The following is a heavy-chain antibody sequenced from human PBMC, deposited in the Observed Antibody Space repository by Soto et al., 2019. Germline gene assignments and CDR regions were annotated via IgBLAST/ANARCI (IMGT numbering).Heavy chain of an antibody. D-gene: IGHD3-3*01. Sequence: SETLSLTCTVSGGSISSYYWSWIRQPPGKGLEWIGYIHYSGSTNYNPSLKSRVIISVDTSKNQFSLKLSSVTAADTAVYYCAREETIFGVAEYYMDVWGKGTTVTVSS. V-gene: IGHV4-59*01. CDR2: IHYSGST. J-gene: IGHJ6*03. CDR3: AREETIFGVAEYYMDV. CDR1: GGSISSYY.